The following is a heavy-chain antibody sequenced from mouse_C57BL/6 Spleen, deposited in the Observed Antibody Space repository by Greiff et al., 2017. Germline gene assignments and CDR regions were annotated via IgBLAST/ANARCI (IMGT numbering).Heavy chain of an antibody. D-gene: IGHD4-1*01. Sequence: EVKVEESGEGLVKPGGSLKLSCAASGFTFSSYAMSWVRQTPEKRLEWVAYISSGGDYIYYADTVKGRFTISRDNARNTLYLQMSSLKSEDTAMYYCTRDQLTGWYFDVWGTGTTVTVSS. J-gene: IGHJ1*03. CDR2: ISSGGDYI. CDR3: TRDQLTGWYFDV. V-gene: IGHV5-9-1*02. CDR1: GFTFSSYA.